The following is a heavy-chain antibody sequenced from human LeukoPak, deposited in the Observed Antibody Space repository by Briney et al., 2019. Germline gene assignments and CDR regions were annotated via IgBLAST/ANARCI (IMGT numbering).Heavy chain of an antibody. D-gene: IGHD2-21*02. J-gene: IGHJ5*02. Sequence: PGRSLRLSCAASGFTFDDYAMHWVRQAPGKGLEWVSGISWNSGSIGYADSVKGRFIISRDNAKNSLYLQMNSVRAEDTALYYCAKALGGAYCGGDCSPKGFDPWGQGTLVTVSS. CDR1: GFTFDDYA. CDR3: AKALGGAYCGGDCSPKGFDP. V-gene: IGHV3-9*01. CDR2: ISWNSGSI.